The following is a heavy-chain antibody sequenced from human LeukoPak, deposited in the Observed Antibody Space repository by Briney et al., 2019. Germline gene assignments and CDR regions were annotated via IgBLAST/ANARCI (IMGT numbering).Heavy chain of an antibody. CDR1: GYTFTSYG. J-gene: IGHJ4*02. Sequence: ASVKVSCKASGYTFTSYGISWVRQAPGQGLEWMGWISAYNGNTNYAQKLQGRVTMTTDTSTSTGYMELRSLRSDDTAVYYCARDFEYQLLSPFDYWGQGTLVTVSS. CDR3: ARDFEYQLLSPFDY. CDR2: ISAYNGNT. D-gene: IGHD2-2*01. V-gene: IGHV1-18*01.